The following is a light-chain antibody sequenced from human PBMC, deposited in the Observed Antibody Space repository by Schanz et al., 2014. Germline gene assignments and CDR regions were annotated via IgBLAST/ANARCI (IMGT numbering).Light chain of an antibody. CDR3: RSHASNNPRVV. CDR2: QVT. V-gene: IGLV2-8*01. J-gene: IGLJ2*01. Sequence: QSALTQPPSASGAPGQSVTISCTGTSSDVGGHDYVSWYQHHPGKAPKVMIYQVTKRPSGVPDRFSGSKSGNTASLTVSGXXXXDEADYYCRSHASNNPRVVFGGGTKLTVL. CDR1: SSDVGGHDY.